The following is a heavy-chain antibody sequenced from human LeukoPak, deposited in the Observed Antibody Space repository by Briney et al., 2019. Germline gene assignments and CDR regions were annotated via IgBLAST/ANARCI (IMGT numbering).Heavy chain of an antibody. J-gene: IGHJ4*02. CDR1: GGSISSYY. D-gene: IGHD6-13*01. CDR2: IYYSGST. CDR3: AGSPYSSSWSPWY. V-gene: IGHV4-59*08. Sequence: SETLSLTCTVSGGSISSYYWSWIRQPPGKGLEWIGYIYYSGSTNYNPSLKSRVTISVDTSKNQFSLKLSSVTAADTAVYYCAGSPYSSSWSPWYWGQGTLVTVSS.